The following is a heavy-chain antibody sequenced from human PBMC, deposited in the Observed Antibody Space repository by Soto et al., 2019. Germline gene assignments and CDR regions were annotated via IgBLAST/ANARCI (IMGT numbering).Heavy chain of an antibody. V-gene: IGHV2-5*02. J-gene: IGHJ6*02. D-gene: IGHD3-10*01. CDR1: GFSVNTGGVG. CDR2: IYWDDDE. CDR3: VRNWRYYGGDYYYGMDA. Sequence: ITLKESGPTLVKPTQTLTLTCTFSGFSVNTGGVGVGWVRPPRGTAMEWLALIYWDDDERYRPSLRSRLNITKDTINNQVVLTMTNMDPEDTATYYCVRNWRYYGGDYYYGMDAWGQGTTVTVSS.